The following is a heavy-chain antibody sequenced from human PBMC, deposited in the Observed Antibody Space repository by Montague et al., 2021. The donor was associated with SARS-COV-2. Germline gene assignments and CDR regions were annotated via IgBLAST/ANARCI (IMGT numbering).Heavy chain of an antibody. J-gene: IGHJ4*02. CDR1: GFSISSGLY. V-gene: IGHV4-38-2*01. CDR2: VYHSGYT. Sequence: SETLSLTCSVSGFSISSGLYWAWIRQSPGKGPEWIGTVYHSGYTHYNPPLKGRVTVSIDTSKNQFSLTVTSVTAADTAVYFCARRGYTGSDYFDYWGQGTLVTVSS. D-gene: IGHD5-12*01. CDR3: ARRGYTGSDYFDY.